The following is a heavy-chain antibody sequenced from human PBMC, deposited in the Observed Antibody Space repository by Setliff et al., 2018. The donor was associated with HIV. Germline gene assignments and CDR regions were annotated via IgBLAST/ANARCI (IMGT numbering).Heavy chain of an antibody. CDR1: GYSISSGYY. CDR3: ARDKGLWLGYYFDY. J-gene: IGHJ4*02. V-gene: IGHV4-38-2*02. Sequence: PSETLSLTCTVSGYSISSGYYWGWIRQPPGKGLEWIGSIYRSGSTYYNPSLKSRVTISLDTSKNQVSLKLSPMTAADTAVYYCARDKGLWLGYYFDYWGQGTPVTVS. D-gene: IGHD3-10*01. CDR2: IYRSGST.